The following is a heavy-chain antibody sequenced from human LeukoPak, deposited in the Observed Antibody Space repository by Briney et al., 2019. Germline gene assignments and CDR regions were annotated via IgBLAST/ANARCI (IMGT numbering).Heavy chain of an antibody. CDR1: GGSFSGYY. CDR3: ARHYYDSSGPHYKYGMDV. CDR2: IFHSGST. D-gene: IGHD3-22*01. V-gene: IGHV4-59*08. J-gene: IGHJ6*02. Sequence: PSETLSLTCAVYGGSFSGYYWSWIRQPPGKGLEWIGYIFHSGSTNNNPSLKSRVTISVDTSKNQFSLKLSSVTAADTAVYYCARHYYDSSGPHYKYGMDVWGQGTTVAVSS.